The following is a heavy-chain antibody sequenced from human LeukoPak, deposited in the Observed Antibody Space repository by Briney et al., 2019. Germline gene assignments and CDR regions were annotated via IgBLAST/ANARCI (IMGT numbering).Heavy chain of an antibody. J-gene: IGHJ5*02. V-gene: IGHV4-4*07. CDR3: ARAGYYGSGSYNINWFDP. Sequence: SETLSLTCTVSGASISSHYWSWIRQPAGRGLEWIGRIYSNTGSTNYNPSLKSRVTLSVDTSKNQFSLKLSSVTAADTAVYYCARAGYYGSGSYNINWFDPWGQGTLVTVSS. D-gene: IGHD3-10*01. CDR2: IYSNTGST. CDR1: GASISSHY.